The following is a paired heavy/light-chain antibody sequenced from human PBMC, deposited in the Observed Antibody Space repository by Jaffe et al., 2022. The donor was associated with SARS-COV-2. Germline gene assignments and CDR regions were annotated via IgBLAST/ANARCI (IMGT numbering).Heavy chain of an antibody. CDR3: ARELLRGYTYSPGGGDY. CDR1: GGSISTSVYY. Sequence: QLQLQESGPGLVKPSETLSLTCTVSGGSISTSVYYWGWIRQPPGKGLEWLGTIYYNGATFYNPSLKSRVTMSLDTPKNQFSLKLSSVTAADTAVYYCARELLRGYTYSPGGGDYWGQGILVTVSA. J-gene: IGHJ4*02. D-gene: IGHD3-22*01. V-gene: IGHV4-39*02. CDR2: IYYNGAT.
Light chain of an antibody. V-gene: IGLV4-69*01. J-gene: IGLJ3*02. Sequence: QLLLTQSPSASASLGASVKLTCTLSSGHSSYAIAWHQQQPEKGPRFLMKLNSDGSHIRGDGIPDRFSGSSSGAERYLTISSLQSEDEADYYCQTWGTGIPRVFGGGTKLTVL. CDR3: QTWGTGIPRV. CDR1: SGHSSYA. CDR2: LNSDGSH.